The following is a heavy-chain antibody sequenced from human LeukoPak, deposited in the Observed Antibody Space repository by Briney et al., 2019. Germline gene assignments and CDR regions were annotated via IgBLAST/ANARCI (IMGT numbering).Heavy chain of an antibody. CDR3: ARDRGWTSFDY. V-gene: IGHV3-7*04. Sequence: GGSLRLSCAASGFTFSNYWMTWVRQAPGKGLEWVANIKTDGGEKYYVDSVRGRFTISRDNAKNSLYLQMNSLRVEDTAVYYCARDRGWTSFDYWGQGTLVTVSS. J-gene: IGHJ4*02. CDR2: IKTDGGEK. CDR1: GFTFSNYW. D-gene: IGHD3-10*01.